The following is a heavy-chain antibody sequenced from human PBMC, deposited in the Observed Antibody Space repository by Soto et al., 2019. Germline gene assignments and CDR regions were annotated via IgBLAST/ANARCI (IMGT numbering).Heavy chain of an antibody. J-gene: IGHJ6*02. CDR3: AKEDGYYDILTGYYNPSLYYYGMDV. D-gene: IGHD3-9*01. CDR1: GFTFSRYA. V-gene: IGHV3-23*01. CDR2: ISGSGGST. Sequence: GGSLRLSCAASGFTFSRYAMSWFRQAPGKGLEWVSAISGSGGSTYYADSVKGRFTISRDNSKNTLYLQMNSLRAEDTAVYYCAKEDGYYDILTGYYNPSLYYYGMDVWGQGTTVTVSS.